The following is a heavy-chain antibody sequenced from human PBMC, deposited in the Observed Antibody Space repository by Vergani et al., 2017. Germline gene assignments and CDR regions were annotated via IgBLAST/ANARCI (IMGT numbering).Heavy chain of an antibody. CDR2: IYYSGST. J-gene: IGHJ4*02. Sequence: QVQLQESGPGLVKPSQTLSLTCTVSGGSISSGGYYWSWIRQHPGKGLEWIGYIYYSGSTYYNPSLKSRVTISVDTSKNQFSLKLRSVTAADTAVYYCAREGPYSSASEYYFDYWGQGTLVTVSS. CDR3: AREGPYSSASEYYFDY. D-gene: IGHD6-6*01. CDR1: GGSISSGGYY. V-gene: IGHV4-31*03.